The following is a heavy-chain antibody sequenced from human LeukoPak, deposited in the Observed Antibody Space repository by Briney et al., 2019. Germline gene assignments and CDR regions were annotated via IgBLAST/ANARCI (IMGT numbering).Heavy chain of an antibody. V-gene: IGHV3-66*01. CDR1: GFTVSSNY. J-gene: IGHJ4*02. D-gene: IGHD6-6*01. Sequence: GGSLRLSCAASGFTVSSNYMSWVRQAPGKGLEWVSVIYSGGSTYYADSVKGRFTISRDNSKNTLYLQMNSLRAEDTAVYYCASEIRGSSRLDYWGQGTLVTVSS. CDR2: IYSGGST. CDR3: ASEIRGSSRLDY.